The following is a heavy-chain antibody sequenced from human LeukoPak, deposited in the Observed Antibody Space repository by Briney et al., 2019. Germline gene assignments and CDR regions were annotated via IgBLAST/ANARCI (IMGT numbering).Heavy chain of an antibody. CDR2: IKQDGSEK. Sequence: PGGSLRLSCTASGFTFSGYSMNWVRQVPGQGLEWVANIKQDGSEKFYVASVKGRFTISRDNGKSSLYLQMNSLRAEDTALYYCATSYDMGWLIGYWGQGTLVTVSS. V-gene: IGHV3-7*03. D-gene: IGHD3/OR15-3a*01. J-gene: IGHJ4*02. CDR3: ATSYDMGWLIGY. CDR1: GFTFSGYS.